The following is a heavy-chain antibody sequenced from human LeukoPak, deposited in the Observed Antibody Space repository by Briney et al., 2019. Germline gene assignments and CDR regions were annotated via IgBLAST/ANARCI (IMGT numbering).Heavy chain of an antibody. CDR2: ISYDGSNK. CDR3: ASSGELHFDY. D-gene: IGHD1-26*01. Sequence: GGSLRLSCAASGFTFSSYAMHWVRQAPGKGLEWVAAISYDGSNKYYADSVKGRFTISRDNSKNTLYLQMNSLRAEDTAVYYCASSGELHFDYWGQGTLVTVSS. V-gene: IGHV3-30-3*01. J-gene: IGHJ4*02. CDR1: GFTFSSYA.